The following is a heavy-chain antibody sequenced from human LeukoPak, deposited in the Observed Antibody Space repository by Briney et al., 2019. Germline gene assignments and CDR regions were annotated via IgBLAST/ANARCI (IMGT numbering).Heavy chain of an antibody. CDR2: VKSDGSDT. V-gene: IGHV3-74*01. CDR3: TTGIGNYYYY. D-gene: IGHD3-10*01. CDR1: GSTFSRYW. J-gene: IGHJ4*02. Sequence: GGSLRLSCAASGSTFSRYWMHWVRQAPGKGLVWVSRVKSDGSDTIYADSVKGRFIISRDNAKNTLYLQMDSLRAEDTAVYYCTTGIGNYYYYWGQGTLVTVSS.